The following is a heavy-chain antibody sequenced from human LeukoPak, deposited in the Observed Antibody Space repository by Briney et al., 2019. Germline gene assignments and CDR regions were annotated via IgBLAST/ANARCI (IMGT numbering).Heavy chain of an antibody. CDR1: GFTFSSYG. D-gene: IGHD6-19*01. CDR2: IRYDGSNK. V-gene: IGHV3-30*02. J-gene: IGHJ4*02. CDR3: ARDGRGIAVAGFGY. Sequence: GGSLRLSCAASGFTFSSYGMHWVRQAPGKGLEWVAFIRYDGSNKYYADSVQGRFTISRDNSKNTLYLQMNSLRAEDTAVYYCARDGRGIAVAGFGYWGQGTLVTVSS.